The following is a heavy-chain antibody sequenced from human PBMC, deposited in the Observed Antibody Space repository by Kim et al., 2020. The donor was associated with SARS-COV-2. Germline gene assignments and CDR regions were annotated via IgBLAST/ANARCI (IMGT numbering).Heavy chain of an antibody. D-gene: IGHD3-9*01. CDR1: GFTFSSYS. Sequence: GGSLRLSCAASGFTFSSYSLNWVRQAPGKGLEWVSSIISSGSYNYADSVKGRFTISRDNAKNSLYLQMNSLRAEDTAVYYCARGYDISTGYIFPFWGQGTLVTVSS. V-gene: IGHV3-21*01. J-gene: IGHJ4*02. CDR2: IISSGSY. CDR3: ARGYDISTGYIFPF.